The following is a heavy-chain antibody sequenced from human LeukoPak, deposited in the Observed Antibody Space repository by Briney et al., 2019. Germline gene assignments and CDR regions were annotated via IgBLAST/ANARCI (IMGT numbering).Heavy chain of an antibody. J-gene: IGHJ4*02. Sequence: PGGSLRLSCAASGFTFSSYAMSWVRQAPGKGLEWVSSISISGDDTFYADSVKGRFTISRDNSKNTLFLQMNSLRAEDTAIYYCAKELRPNEYWGQGTLVTVSS. CDR1: GFTFSSYA. V-gene: IGHV3-23*01. CDR2: ISISGDDT. CDR3: AKELRPNEY. D-gene: IGHD3-16*01.